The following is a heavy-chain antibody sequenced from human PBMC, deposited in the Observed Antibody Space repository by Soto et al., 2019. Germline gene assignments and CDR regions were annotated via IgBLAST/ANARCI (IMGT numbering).Heavy chain of an antibody. V-gene: IGHV3-30*18. D-gene: IGHD3-9*01. CDR2: ISYDGSNK. CDR3: AKGREFDILTGYPLNYYYGMDV. CDR1: GFTFSSYG. J-gene: IGHJ6*02. Sequence: PGGSLRLSCAASGFTFSSYGMHWVRQAPGKGLEWVAVISYDGSNKYYADSVKGRFTISRDSTLYLQMNSLRAEDTAVYYCAKGREFDILTGYPLNYYYGMDVWGQGTTVTVSS.